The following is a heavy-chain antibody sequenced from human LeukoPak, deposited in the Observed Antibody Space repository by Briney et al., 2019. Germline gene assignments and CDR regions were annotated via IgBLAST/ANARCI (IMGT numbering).Heavy chain of an antibody. Sequence: ASVKVSCKASGGTFSSYAISWVRQAPGQGLEWMGGIIPIFGTANYAQKFQGRVTITADKSTSTAYMELSSLRSEDTAVYYCASGSPRNTEFDYWGQGTLVTVSS. D-gene: IGHD5-18*01. CDR1: GGTFSSYA. V-gene: IGHV1-69*06. CDR2: IIPIFGTA. J-gene: IGHJ4*02. CDR3: ASGSPRNTEFDY.